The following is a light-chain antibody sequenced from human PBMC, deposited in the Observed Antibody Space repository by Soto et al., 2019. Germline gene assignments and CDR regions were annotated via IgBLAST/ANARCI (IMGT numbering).Light chain of an antibody. J-gene: IGLJ3*02. Sequence: QSVLTQPPSVSGAPGQSVTISCSGSSSNIGADYHVHWYQQLPGTAPKLLIYGNSNRPSGVPDRFSGSKSGTSASLAITGLLAEDEADYYCQSYDSSLSGWLFGGGTKLTVL. V-gene: IGLV1-40*01. CDR1: SSNIGADYH. CDR2: GNS. CDR3: QSYDSSLSGWL.